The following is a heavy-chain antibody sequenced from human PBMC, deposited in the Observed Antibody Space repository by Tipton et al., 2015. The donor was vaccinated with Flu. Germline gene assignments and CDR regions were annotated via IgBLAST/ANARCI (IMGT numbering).Heavy chain of an antibody. CDR2: GHDNGVT. J-gene: IGHJ4*02. CDR3: ARRIIGVRAKGDPRFDH. D-gene: IGHD3-3*02. Sequence: TLSLTCSVSGGAIGGWGYFLGWIRPPPREGLGGGGGGHDNGVTYSKAAPRGRGTISLETAKRQFTRRLNSVTAADTGTYYCARRIIGVRAKGDPRFDHWGPGILVTVSS. V-gene: IGHV4-39*01. CDR1: GGAIGGWGYF.